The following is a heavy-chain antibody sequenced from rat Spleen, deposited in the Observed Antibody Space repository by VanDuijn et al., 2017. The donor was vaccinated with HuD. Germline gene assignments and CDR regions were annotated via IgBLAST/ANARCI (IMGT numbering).Heavy chain of an antibody. CDR1: GFTFSDYN. V-gene: IGHV5-7*01. J-gene: IGHJ2*01. CDR2: IIYDGSST. D-gene: IGHD1-4*01. CDR3: ARHATSIRDYFDY. Sequence: EVQLVESGGGLVQPGRSLKLSCAASGFTFSDYNMAWVRQAPKKGLEWVASIIYDGSSTYYRDSVKGRFTVSRDNAKGTLLLQMDSLRSEDTATYYCARHATSIRDYFDYWGQGVMVTVSS.